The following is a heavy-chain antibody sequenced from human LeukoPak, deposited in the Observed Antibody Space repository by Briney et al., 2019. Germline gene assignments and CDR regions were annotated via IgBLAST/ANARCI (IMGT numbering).Heavy chain of an antibody. CDR2: IWYDGSNK. CDR1: GFTFSSYG. Sequence: GRSPRLPCAASGFTFSSYGMHWARPAPGKALHRVAVIWYDGSNKYYADSVKGRFTISRDNSKNTLYLQMNSLRAEDMAVYYCARDSETPFDYWGQGTLVTVSS. J-gene: IGHJ4*02. CDR3: ARDSETPFDY. V-gene: IGHV3-33*01.